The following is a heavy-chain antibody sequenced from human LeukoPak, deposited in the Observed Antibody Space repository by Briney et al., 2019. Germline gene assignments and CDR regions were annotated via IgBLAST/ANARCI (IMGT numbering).Heavy chain of an antibody. Sequence: LSLTCTVSGGSISNYYMSWIRQAPGKGLEWVSYISSSGSTIYYADSVKGRFTISRDNAKNSLYLQMNSLRAEDTAVYYCARHYDFWSGYLPFDYWGQGTLVTVSS. J-gene: IGHJ4*02. CDR3: ARHYDFWSGYLPFDY. CDR2: ISSSGSTI. V-gene: IGHV3-11*04. CDR1: GGSISNYY. D-gene: IGHD3-3*01.